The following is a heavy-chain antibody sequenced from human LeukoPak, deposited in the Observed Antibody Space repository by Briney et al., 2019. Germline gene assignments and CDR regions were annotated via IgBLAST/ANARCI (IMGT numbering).Heavy chain of an antibody. D-gene: IGHD4-11*01. J-gene: IGHJ4*02. CDR1: GLTLSNYW. CDR2: ITSDGSTT. V-gene: IGHV3-74*01. Sequence: PGGSLRLSCAASGLTLSNYWMQWVRQAPGKGLVWVSHITSDGSTTTYADSVKGRFTTSRDNAKNTLYLQMNSLRAEDTAVYYCVRDNYGVDYWGQGTLVTVSS. CDR3: VRDNYGVDY.